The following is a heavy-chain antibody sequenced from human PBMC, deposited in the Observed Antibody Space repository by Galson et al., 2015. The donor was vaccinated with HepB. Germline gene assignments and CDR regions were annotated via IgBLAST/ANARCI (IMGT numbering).Heavy chain of an antibody. V-gene: IGHV3-30*18. CDR3: AKDALYCSSTSCDGGDYYYYGMDV. Sequence: SLRLSCAASGFTFSSYGMHWVRQAPGKGLEWVAVISYDGSNKYYADSVKGRFTISRDNSKNTLYLQMNSLRAEDTAVYYCAKDALYCSSTSCDGGDYYYYGMDVWGQGTTVTVSS. CDR1: GFTFSSYG. D-gene: IGHD2-2*01. J-gene: IGHJ6*02. CDR2: ISYDGSNK.